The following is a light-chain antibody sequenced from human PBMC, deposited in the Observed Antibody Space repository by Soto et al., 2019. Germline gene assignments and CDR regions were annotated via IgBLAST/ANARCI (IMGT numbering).Light chain of an antibody. J-gene: IGKJ5*01. CDR1: QSLNTR. CDR3: QQYNTYST. Sequence: DIQLTQSPSTLSASVGDRVTLTCRASQSLNTRLAWYQQRPGKAPKLPIYDASTLESGVPSRFSGGGSGTEFTLTISSLQPDDFATYYCQQYNTYSTFGQGTRLEIK. V-gene: IGKV1-5*01. CDR2: DAS.